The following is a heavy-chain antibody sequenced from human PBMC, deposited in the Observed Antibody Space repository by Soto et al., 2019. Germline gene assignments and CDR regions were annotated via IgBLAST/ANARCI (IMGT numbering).Heavy chain of an antibody. CDR3: ARDEARYCSGGSCYSNWFDP. CDR1: GGSISSGDYY. V-gene: IGHV4-30-4*01. D-gene: IGHD2-15*01. CDR2: IYYSGST. J-gene: IGHJ5*02. Sequence: KPSETLSLTCTVSGGSISSGDYYWSWIRQPPGKGLEWIGYIYYSGSTYYNPSLKSRVTISVDTSKNQFSLKLSSVTAADTAVYYCARDEARYCSGGSCYSNWFDPWGQGTLVTVSS.